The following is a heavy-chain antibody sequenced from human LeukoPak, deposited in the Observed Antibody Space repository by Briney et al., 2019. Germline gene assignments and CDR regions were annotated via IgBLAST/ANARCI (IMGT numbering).Heavy chain of an antibody. CDR1: GYTFTGHF. D-gene: IGHD3-22*01. CDR3: ERAPQFYSESSGDY. Sequence: PSVKVSCKASGYTFTGHFIHWVRQAPGQGLEWMGQINPNSGGTNYAQEFQGRVALTRDTSISTAYMELSRLSSDDTAIYYCERAPQFYSESSGDYWGQGTLVTVSS. CDR2: INPNSGGT. J-gene: IGHJ4*02. V-gene: IGHV1-2*06.